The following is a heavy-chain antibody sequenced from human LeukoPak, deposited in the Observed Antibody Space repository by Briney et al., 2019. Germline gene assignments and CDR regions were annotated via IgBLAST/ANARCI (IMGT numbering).Heavy chain of an antibody. CDR2: IYPGDSDT. V-gene: IGHV5-51*01. CDR1: GYSFTSYW. Sequence: GESLKISCKGSGYSFTSYWIGWVRQMPGKGLEWMGIIYPGDSDTRYSPSFQGQVTISADKSITTAYLQWSSLKASDTAMYYCATSGATYSSAWYAAYWGQGTLVTVSS. J-gene: IGHJ4*02. D-gene: IGHD6-19*01. CDR3: ATSGATYSSAWYAAY.